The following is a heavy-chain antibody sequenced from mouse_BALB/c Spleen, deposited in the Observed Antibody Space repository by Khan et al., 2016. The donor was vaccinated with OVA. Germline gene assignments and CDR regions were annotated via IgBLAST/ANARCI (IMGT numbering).Heavy chain of an antibody. CDR3: ARTAKMKY. CDR1: GYSITSGYG. V-gene: IGHV3-2*02. J-gene: IGHJ2*01. Sequence: EVKLLESGPGLVKPSQSLSLTCTVTGYSITSGYGWNWIRQFPGNKLEWMGYISHSGSTNYNPSLKSRISITRDTSKNQFFLQLNSVTAEDTATIYCARTAKMKYWGQGTTLTVSS. CDR2: ISHSGST. D-gene: IGHD1-2*01.